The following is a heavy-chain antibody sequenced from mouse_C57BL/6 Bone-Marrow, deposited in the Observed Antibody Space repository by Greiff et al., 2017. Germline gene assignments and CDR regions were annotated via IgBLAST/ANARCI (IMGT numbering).Heavy chain of an antibody. CDR2: IYPGSGNT. D-gene: IGHD1-1*01. J-gene: IGHJ1*03. CDR3: ARLLRWYFDV. Sequence: QVQLQQSGPELVKPGASVKISCKASGYSFTSYYIHWVKQRPGQGLEWIGWIYPGSGNTKYNEKFKGKATLTADTSSSTAYMQLSSLTSEDSAVYYYARLLRWYFDVWGTGTTVTVSS. V-gene: IGHV1-66*01. CDR1: GYSFTSYY.